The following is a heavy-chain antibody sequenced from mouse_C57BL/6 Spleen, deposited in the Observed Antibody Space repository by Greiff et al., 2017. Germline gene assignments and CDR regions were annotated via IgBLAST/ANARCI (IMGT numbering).Heavy chain of an antibody. CDR3: ARDNSGYTWFAY. Sequence: QVQLQQPGAELVKPGASVKLSCKASGYTFTSYWMQWVKQRPGQGLEWIGEIDPSDSYTNYNQKFKGKATLTVDTSSITSYMQLSSLTSEDAAVYYCARDNSGYTWFAYWGQGTLVTVSA. CDR1: GYTFTSYW. D-gene: IGHD3-2*02. CDR2: IDPSDSYT. J-gene: IGHJ3*01. V-gene: IGHV1-50*01.